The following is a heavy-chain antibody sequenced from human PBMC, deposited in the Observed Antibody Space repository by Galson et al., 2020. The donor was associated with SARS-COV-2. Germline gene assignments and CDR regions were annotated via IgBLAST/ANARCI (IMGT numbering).Heavy chain of an antibody. D-gene: IGHD5-12*01. J-gene: IGHJ6*02. CDR2: ISYDGSNK. CDR3: AKEMATYYYYYYCMDV. Sequence: GESLKISCAASGFTFSSYGMHWVRQAPGKGLEWVAVISYDGSNKYYADSVKGRFTISRDNSKNTLYLQMNSLRAEDTAVYYCAKEMATYYYYYYCMDVWGQGTTVTVSS. CDR1: GFTFSSYG. V-gene: IGHV3-30*18.